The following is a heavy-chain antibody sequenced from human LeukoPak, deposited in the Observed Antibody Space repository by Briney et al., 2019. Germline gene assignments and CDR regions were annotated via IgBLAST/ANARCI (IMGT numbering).Heavy chain of an antibody. J-gene: IGHJ4*02. V-gene: IGHV7-4-1*02. D-gene: IGHD6-13*01. CDR1: GYTFTSYP. CDR2: INTNTGNP. CDR3: ARDAHSSNWDPSFDY. Sequence: SVKVSCKTSGYTFTSYPMNWVRQAPGQGLEWMGWINTNTGNPTYAQGFTGRFVFSLDTSVSTAYLQISSLKAEDTAVYYCARDAHSSNWDPSFDYWGQGTLVTVSS.